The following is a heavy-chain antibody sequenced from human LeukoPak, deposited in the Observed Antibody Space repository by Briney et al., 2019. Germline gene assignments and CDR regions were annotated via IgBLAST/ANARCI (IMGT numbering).Heavy chain of an antibody. V-gene: IGHV1-2*02. Sequence: ASVKVSCKASGYTFTGYYMHWVRQAPGQGLEWMGWINPNSGGTNHAQKFQGRVTMTRDTSISTAYMELSRLRSDDTAVYYCARDQYYDSSGYYYNWGQGTLVTVSS. CDR1: GYTFTGYY. D-gene: IGHD3-22*01. CDR2: INPNSGGT. CDR3: ARDQYYDSSGYYYN. J-gene: IGHJ4*02.